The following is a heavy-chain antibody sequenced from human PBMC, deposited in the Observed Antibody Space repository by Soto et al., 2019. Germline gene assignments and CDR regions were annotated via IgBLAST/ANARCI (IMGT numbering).Heavy chain of an antibody. V-gene: IGHV3-23*01. J-gene: IGHJ4*02. D-gene: IGHD3-3*01. CDR1: GFTFSSYA. Sequence: EVQLLESGGGLVQPGGSLRLSCAASGFTFSSYAMSWVRQAPGKGLEWVSAISGSGGSTYYADSVKGRFTIPRDNSKNTLYLQMNSLRAEDTAVYYCAKDSWRDYDFWSGYPYYFDYWGQGTLVTVSS. CDR2: ISGSGGST. CDR3: AKDSWRDYDFWSGYPYYFDY.